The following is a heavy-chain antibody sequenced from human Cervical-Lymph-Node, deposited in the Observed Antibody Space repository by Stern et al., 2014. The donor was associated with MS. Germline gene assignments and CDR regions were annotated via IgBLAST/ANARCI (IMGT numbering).Heavy chain of an antibody. J-gene: IGHJ2*01. V-gene: IGHV3-64*01. CDR3: ARGVTYCGGDCYGWYFDL. CDR2: ISSNGGST. D-gene: IGHD2-21*02. Sequence: VQLVESGGGLVQPGGSLRLSCAASGFTFSSYAMHWVRQAPGKGLEYVSVISSNGGSTYYANSVKGRFTISRDNSKNTLYLNMGSLRVEDMAVYYCARGVTYCGGDCYGWYFDLWGRGTLVTVSS. CDR1: GFTFSSYA.